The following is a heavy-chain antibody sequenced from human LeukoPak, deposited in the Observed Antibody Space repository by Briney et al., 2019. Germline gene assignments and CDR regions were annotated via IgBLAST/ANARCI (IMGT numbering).Heavy chain of an antibody. V-gene: IGHV4-4*07. CDR3: ARDQGSGSCWDWFDP. Sequence: SETLSLTCTVSGGSIDSDYWSWIRQPPGKGLEWIGRIYTRGSTNYNPSLKSRVTMSVDTSKNQFSLKLSSVTAADTAVYYCARDQGSGSCWDWFDPWGQGTLVTVSS. CDR2: IYTRGST. J-gene: IGHJ5*02. D-gene: IGHD3-10*01. CDR1: GGSIDSDY.